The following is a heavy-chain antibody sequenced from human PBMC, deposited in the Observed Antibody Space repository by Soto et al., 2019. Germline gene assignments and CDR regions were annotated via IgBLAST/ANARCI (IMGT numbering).Heavy chain of an antibody. Sequence: GGSLRLSCAASGFTFSSYSMNWVRQAPGKGLEWVSSISSGGSYRFYADSMKGRFTISRDNTKNSLYLQMNSLRAEDTAVYYCARTLRAVAGLDSFDIWGQGTVVTVSS. D-gene: IGHD6-19*01. CDR1: GFTFSSYS. CDR3: ARTLRAVAGLDSFDI. J-gene: IGHJ3*02. V-gene: IGHV3-21*01. CDR2: ISSGGSYR.